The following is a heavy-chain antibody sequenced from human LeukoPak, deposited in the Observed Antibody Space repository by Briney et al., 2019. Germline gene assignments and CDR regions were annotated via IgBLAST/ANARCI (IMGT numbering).Heavy chain of an antibody. V-gene: IGHV4-4*07. Sequence: SETLSLTCTVSGGSISSHYWSWIRQPAGKGLEWVGRIYTSGSTNYNPSLKSRVTMSVDTSKNQFSLKLSSVTAADTAVYYCARVNDFWSGYTLDPWGQGTLVTVSS. CDR1: GGSISSHY. D-gene: IGHD3-3*01. J-gene: IGHJ5*02. CDR3: ARVNDFWSGYTLDP. CDR2: IYTSGST.